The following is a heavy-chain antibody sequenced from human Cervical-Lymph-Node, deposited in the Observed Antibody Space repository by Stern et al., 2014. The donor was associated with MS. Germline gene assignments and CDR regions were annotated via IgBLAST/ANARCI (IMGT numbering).Heavy chain of an antibody. V-gene: IGHV3-30*03. J-gene: IGHJ6*02. CDR1: GFSLSSLG. CDR3: LGVGDAMHV. CDR2: ISFVGSNA. Sequence: MQLVESGGGVVQPGRSLRLSCAVSGFSLSSLGMHWVRQAQGKGLEWVAVISFVGSNARYGDSVKGRFSISRDISNNTLYLQMNSLRPEDTALYYCLGVGDAMHVWGQGTTVIVSS.